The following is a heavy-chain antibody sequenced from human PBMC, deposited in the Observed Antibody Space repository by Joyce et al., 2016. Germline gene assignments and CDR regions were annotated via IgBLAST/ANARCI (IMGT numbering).Heavy chain of an antibody. J-gene: IGHJ6*02. V-gene: IGHV2-5*02. CDR1: GFSLSTSGVG. CDR3: AHAPATDRYYGMDV. CDR2: IYWDDDK. Sequence: QVTLKESGPTLVTPTQTLTLTCTFSGFSLSTSGVGVGWIRQPPGKALEWLALIYWDDDKRYSSSLKSRLTITKDTSKNQVVLTMTNRDPVETATYYCAHAPATDRYYGMDVWGQGTTVTVSS. D-gene: IGHD6-25*01.